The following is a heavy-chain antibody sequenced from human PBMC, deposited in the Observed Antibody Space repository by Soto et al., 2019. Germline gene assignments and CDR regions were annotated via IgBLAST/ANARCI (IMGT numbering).Heavy chain of an antibody. J-gene: IGHJ3*02. Sequence: GASVKVSCKASGYTFTSYGISWVRQAPGQGLEWMGWISAYNGNTNYAQKLQGRVTMTTDTSTSTAYMELRSLRSDDTAVYYCTTRGYSYGLVAFDIWGQGTMVTVS. V-gene: IGHV1-18*01. D-gene: IGHD5-18*01. CDR2: ISAYNGNT. CDR1: GYTFTSYG. CDR3: TTRGYSYGLVAFDI.